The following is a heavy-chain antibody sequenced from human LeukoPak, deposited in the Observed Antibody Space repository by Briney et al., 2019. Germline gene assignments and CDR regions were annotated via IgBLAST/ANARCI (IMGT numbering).Heavy chain of an antibody. CDR2: IRSKAYGGTA. CDR1: GFTSGDYA. V-gene: IGHV3-49*03. D-gene: IGHD3-22*01. Sequence: GGSLRLSCTASGFTSGDYAMSWFRQAPGKGLEWVGFIRSKAYGGTAEYAASVKGRFTMSRDDSKSIAYLQMNSLKTEDTAVYYCTRVPIRTVTLVIVVRGQDVFDIWGQGTMVTVSS. CDR3: TRVPIRTVTLVIVVRGQDVFDI. J-gene: IGHJ3*02.